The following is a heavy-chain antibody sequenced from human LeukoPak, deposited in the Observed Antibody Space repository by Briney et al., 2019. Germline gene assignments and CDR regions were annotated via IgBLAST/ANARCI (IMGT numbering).Heavy chain of an antibody. CDR1: GGSISSGSYS. CDR3: ARTHGASSYDLWSGYLS. D-gene: IGHD3-3*01. CDR2: IYYRGST. J-gene: IGHJ4*02. V-gene: IGHV4-39*01. Sequence: SGTLSLTCSVSGGSISSGSYSWGWIRQPPGKGLEWIGSIYYRGSTYYNPSVKSRVIISVDTSKDQFSLWLSSVTAADTAVYYCARTHGASSYDLWSGYLSWGQGTLVTVSS.